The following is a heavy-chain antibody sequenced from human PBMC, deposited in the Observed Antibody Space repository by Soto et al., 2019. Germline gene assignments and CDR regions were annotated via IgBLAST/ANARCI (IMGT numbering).Heavy chain of an antibody. CDR1: GFNFRMYE. V-gene: IGHV3-48*03. J-gene: IGHJ5*01. D-gene: IGHD3-10*01. Sequence: TGGSLRLSXQASGFNFRMYEMHWVRKAPGKGLEWVSYISSSGLTTYYADFAEGRFTISRDNAKDSLYLHLNSLRVGDTAVYYCARYGTRGDWWGLGTQVTVSS. CDR3: ARYGTRGDW. CDR2: ISSSGLTT.